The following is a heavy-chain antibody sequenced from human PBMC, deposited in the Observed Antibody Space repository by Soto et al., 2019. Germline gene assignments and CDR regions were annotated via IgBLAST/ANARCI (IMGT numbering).Heavy chain of an antibody. CDR2: ISGSGGST. CDR3: AKGLYCSNGVCSLTIFDY. Sequence: EVQLLESGGGLVQPGGSLRLSCAASGFTFSSYAMSWVRQAPGKGLEWVSAISGSGGSTYYADSVKGRFTISRDNSKNTLYLQMNSLRAEDTAVYYCAKGLYCSNGVCSLTIFDYWSQGTLVTVSS. D-gene: IGHD2-8*01. CDR1: GFTFSSYA. J-gene: IGHJ4*02. V-gene: IGHV3-23*01.